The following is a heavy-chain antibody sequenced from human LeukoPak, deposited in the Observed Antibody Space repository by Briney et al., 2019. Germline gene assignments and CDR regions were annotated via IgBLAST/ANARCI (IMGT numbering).Heavy chain of an antibody. Sequence: GGSLRLSCAASGFTFSSYEMNWVRQAPGKGLEWVSYISSSGSTIHYADSVKGRFTISRDNAKNSLYLQMNSLRAEDTAVYYCARDPGYSYGFDYWGQGTLVTVSS. CDR1: GFTFSSYE. CDR3: ARDPGYSYGFDY. CDR2: ISSSGSTI. J-gene: IGHJ4*02. V-gene: IGHV3-48*03. D-gene: IGHD5-18*01.